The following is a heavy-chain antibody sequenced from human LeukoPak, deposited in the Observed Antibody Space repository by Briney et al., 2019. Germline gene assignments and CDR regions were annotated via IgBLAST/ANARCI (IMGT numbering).Heavy chain of an antibody. Sequence: PGGSLILSCAPPGFTLRKYRIHGVRQAPGKGLECVAVISQEGINKYYADSVNARSTISRYNARNTQNLDMNTLRAEDTAVYYCAKDPSGYGSGSSFDSWGKGNLVTVSS. V-gene: IGHV3-30*18. CDR2: ISQEGINK. CDR1: GFTLRKYR. CDR3: AKDPSGYGSGSSFDS. J-gene: IGHJ4*02. D-gene: IGHD3-10*01.